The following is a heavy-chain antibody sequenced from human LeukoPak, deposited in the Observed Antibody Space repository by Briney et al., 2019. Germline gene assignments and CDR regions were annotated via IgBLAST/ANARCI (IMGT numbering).Heavy chain of an antibody. J-gene: IGHJ6*02. Sequence: GSLRLSCAASGFTFSSYSMNWVRQAPGKGLEWVSSISSSSSYIYYADSVKGRFTISRDNAKNSPYLQMNSLRAEDTAVYYCARDSGYYYYGMDVWGQGTTVTVSS. CDR1: GFTFSSYS. V-gene: IGHV3-21*01. CDR2: ISSSSSYI. CDR3: ARDSGYYYYGMDV.